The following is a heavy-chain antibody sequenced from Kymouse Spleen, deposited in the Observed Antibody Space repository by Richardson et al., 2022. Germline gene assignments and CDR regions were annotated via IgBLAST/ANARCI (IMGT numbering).Heavy chain of an antibody. V-gene: IGHV4-31*03. CDR3: ARELELRDYYYYGMDV. J-gene: IGHJ6*02. Sequence: QVQLQESGPGLVKPSQTLSLTCTVSGGSISSGGYYWSWIRQHPGKGLEWIGYIYYSGSTYYNPSLKSRVTISVDTSKNQFSLKLSSVTAADTAVYYCARELELRDYYYYGMDVWGQGTTVTVSS. CDR2: IYYSGST. CDR1: GGSISSGGYY. D-gene: IGHD1-7*01.